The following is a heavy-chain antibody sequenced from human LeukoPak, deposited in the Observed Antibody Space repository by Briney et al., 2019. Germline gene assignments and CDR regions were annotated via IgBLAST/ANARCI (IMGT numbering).Heavy chain of an antibody. CDR3: ARGGGLYYYDSSGTLDY. CDR1: GGSISSYY. Sequence: SETLSLTCTVSGGSISSYYWSWIRQPAGKGLEWIGRIYTSGSTNYNPSPKSRVTMSVDTSKNQFSLKLSSVTAADTAVYYCARGGGLYYYDSSGTLDYWGQGTLVTVSS. V-gene: IGHV4-4*07. D-gene: IGHD3-22*01. CDR2: IYTSGST. J-gene: IGHJ4*02.